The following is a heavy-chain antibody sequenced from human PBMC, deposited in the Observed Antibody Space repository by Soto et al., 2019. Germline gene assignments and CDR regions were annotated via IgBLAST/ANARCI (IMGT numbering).Heavy chain of an antibody. CDR3: ARVGGGLASLGYYGMDV. V-gene: IGHV1-2*04. CDR1: GYTFIGYY. D-gene: IGHD3-10*01. CDR2: INPNSGGT. J-gene: IGHJ6*02. Sequence: ASVKVSCKASGYTFIGYYIHWVRQAPGQGLEWMGWINPNSGGTNYAQRFQGWVTMTRDRSISTAYMEPSRLKSDDTAVYYCARVGGGLASLGYYGMDVWGQGTTVTVSS.